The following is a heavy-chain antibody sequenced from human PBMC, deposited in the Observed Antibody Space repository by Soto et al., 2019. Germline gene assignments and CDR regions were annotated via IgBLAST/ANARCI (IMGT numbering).Heavy chain of an antibody. V-gene: IGHV3-30*18. CDR1: GFTFSSYG. D-gene: IGHD6-13*01. CDR3: AKRFRSSWSNYYYYDMDV. J-gene: IGHJ6*02. Sequence: PGGSLRLSCAASGFTFSSYGMHWVRQAPCKGLEWVAVISYDGGNKYYAESVKGRFTISRDNSKNTLFLQMNSLRAEDTAMYYCAKRFRSSWSNYYYYDMDVWGQGTTVTVYS. CDR2: ISYDGGNK.